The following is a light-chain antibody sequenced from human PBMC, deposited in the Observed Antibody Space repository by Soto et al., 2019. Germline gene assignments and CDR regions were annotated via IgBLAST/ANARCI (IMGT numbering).Light chain of an antibody. CDR3: QQYNNWPPNT. Sequence: EIVMTQSPATLSVSPGERAILSCRASQRVSSNLAWYQQKPGQAPRLLIYGASTRATGIPARFSGSGSGTEFTLTISSLQSEDFAVYYCQQYNNWPPNTFGQGTKLEIK. V-gene: IGKV3-15*01. CDR2: GAS. CDR1: QRVSSN. J-gene: IGKJ2*01.